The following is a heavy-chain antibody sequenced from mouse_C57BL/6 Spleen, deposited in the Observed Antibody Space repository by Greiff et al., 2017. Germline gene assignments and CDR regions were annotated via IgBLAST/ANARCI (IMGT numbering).Heavy chain of an antibody. CDR1: GYSITSGYY. J-gene: IGHJ3*01. CDR3: TTSYSNYFAY. Sequence: EVKLMESGPGLVKPSQSLSITCSVTGYSITSGYYWNWIRQFPGNKLEWMGYISYDGDTNYNPSLKNTISITRDTSTNQLFLKLISVTTEDTATYYCTTSYSNYFAYWGQGTLVTVSA. V-gene: IGHV3-6*01. D-gene: IGHD2-5*01. CDR2: ISYDGDT.